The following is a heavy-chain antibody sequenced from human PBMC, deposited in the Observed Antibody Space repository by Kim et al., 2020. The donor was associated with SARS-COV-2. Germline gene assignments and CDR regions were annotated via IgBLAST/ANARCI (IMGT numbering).Heavy chain of an antibody. J-gene: IGHJ5*02. CDR1: GYTFTSYY. D-gene: IGHD4-4*01. V-gene: IGHV1-46*01. CDR3: ARERGRYSNYVVGWFDP. Sequence: ASVKVSCKASGYTFTSYYMHWVRQAPGQGLEWMGIINPSGGSTSYAQKFQGRVTMTRDTSTSTVYMELSSLRSEDTAVYYCARERGRYSNYVVGWFDPWGQGTLVTVSS. CDR2: INPSGGST.